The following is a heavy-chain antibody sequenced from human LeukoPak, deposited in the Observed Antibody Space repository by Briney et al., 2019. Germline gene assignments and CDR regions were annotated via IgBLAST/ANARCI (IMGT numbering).Heavy chain of an antibody. J-gene: IGHJ4*02. CDR1: GGTFSSYA. CDR2: IIPILGIA. D-gene: IGHD3-22*01. CDR3: AREAKDSSFDY. Sequence: ASVKVSCKASGGTFSSYAISWVRQAPGQGLEWMGRIIPILGIANYAQKFQGRVTITADKSTSTAYMELSSLRSEDTAVYYCAREAKDSSFDYWGQGTLVTVSS. V-gene: IGHV1-69*04.